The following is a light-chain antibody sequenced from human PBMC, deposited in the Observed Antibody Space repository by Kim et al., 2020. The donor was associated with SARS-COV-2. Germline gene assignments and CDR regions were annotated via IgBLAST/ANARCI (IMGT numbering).Light chain of an antibody. CDR2: GAS. CDR3: QQYGSAPLT. J-gene: IGKJ4*01. CDR1: HSVSSSY. V-gene: IGKV3-20*01. Sequence: SPGDRASLSSRASHSVSSSYLAGYQQKPGQAPRLLIYGASSRATGITDRFSGSGSRTDFTLTISRLEPEDVAVYYCQQYGSAPLTFGGGTKVDIK.